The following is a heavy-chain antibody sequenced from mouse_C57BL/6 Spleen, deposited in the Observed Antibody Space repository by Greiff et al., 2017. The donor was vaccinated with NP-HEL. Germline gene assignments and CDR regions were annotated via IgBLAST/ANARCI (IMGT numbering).Heavy chain of an antibody. CDR3: ARGPGAMDY. CDR2: ISYDGSN. CDR1: GYSITSGYY. J-gene: IGHJ4*01. V-gene: IGHV3-6*01. Sequence: ESGPGLVKPSQSLSLTCSVTGYSITSGYYWNWIRQFPGNKLEWMGYISYDGSNNYNPSLKNRISITRDTSKNQFFLKLNSVTTEDTATYYCARGPGAMDYWGQGTSVTVSS.